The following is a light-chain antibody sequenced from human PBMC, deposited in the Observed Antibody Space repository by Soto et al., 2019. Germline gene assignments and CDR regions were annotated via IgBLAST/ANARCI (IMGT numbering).Light chain of an antibody. CDR3: QQYNNWPYT. CDR1: QSVSSN. V-gene: IGKV3-15*01. J-gene: IGKJ2*01. CDR2: GAS. Sequence: EIVMTQSPATLSVSPGERAALSCRATQSVSSNFAWYQQKPGQAPRLLIYGASTRATGIPARFSGSGSGTDFTLTISSLQSEDVAIYYCQQYNNWPYTFGQGTKREIK.